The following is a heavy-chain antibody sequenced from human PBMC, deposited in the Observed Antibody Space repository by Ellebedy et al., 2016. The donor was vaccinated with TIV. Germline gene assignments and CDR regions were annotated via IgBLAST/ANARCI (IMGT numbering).Heavy chain of an antibody. Sequence: PGGSLRLSCAASGFSFSSYGMHWVRQAPGKGLEWVAVIWSAGSNKYSVDSVKGRFTISRDNSKNTVYLQMNSLRAEDTAVYYGAGGLGLLYGGSPLDYWGQGTLVTVSS. CDR3: AGGLGLLYGGSPLDY. CDR2: IWSAGSNK. D-gene: IGHD3-3*01. CDR1: GFSFSSYG. J-gene: IGHJ4*02. V-gene: IGHV3-33*01.